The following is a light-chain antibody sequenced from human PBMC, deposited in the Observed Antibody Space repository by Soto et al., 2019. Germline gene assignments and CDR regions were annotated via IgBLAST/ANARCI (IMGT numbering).Light chain of an antibody. CDR2: EGA. V-gene: IGKV1-5*01. CDR1: QSISSW. CDR3: QQYNSSPLT. Sequence: DIQMTQSPSTLSASVGDRVTITCRANQSISSWLAWHQQKPGKAPKLLISEGASLQSGVPSRFGGSGSGTEFTLTISSLQPDDLATYYCQQYNSSPLTFGGGTKVEIK. J-gene: IGKJ4*01.